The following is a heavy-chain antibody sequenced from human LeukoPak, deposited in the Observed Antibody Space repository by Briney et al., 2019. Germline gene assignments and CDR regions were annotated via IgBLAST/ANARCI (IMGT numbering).Heavy chain of an antibody. V-gene: IGHV1-18*01. CDR3: ARVPIVGADAYYYYMDV. D-gene: IGHD1-26*01. Sequence: GASVKVSCKASGYTFTSYGISWVRQAPGQGLEWMGWTSAYNGNTNYAQKLQGRVTMTTDTSTSTAYMELRSLRSDDTAVYYCARVPIVGADAYYYYMDVWGKGTTVTVSS. J-gene: IGHJ6*03. CDR1: GYTFTSYG. CDR2: TSAYNGNT.